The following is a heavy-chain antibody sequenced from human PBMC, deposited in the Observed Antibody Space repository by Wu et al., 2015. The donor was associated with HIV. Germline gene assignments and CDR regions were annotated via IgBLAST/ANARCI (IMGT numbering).Heavy chain of an antibody. V-gene: IGHV1-2*02. CDR2: INPNSGGT. CDR3: LTALDGVAY. J-gene: IGHJ4*02. D-gene: IGHD2-8*01. CDR1: GYTFTAYY. Sequence: QVQLVQSGAEVKKPGASVEVSCKASGYTFTAYYIHWVRQAPGQGLEWMGWINPNSGGTKYAQKFQGRVTMTGDTSSNTAYMEVSRLTSDDTAVYYCLTALDGVAYWGQGTLVTVSS.